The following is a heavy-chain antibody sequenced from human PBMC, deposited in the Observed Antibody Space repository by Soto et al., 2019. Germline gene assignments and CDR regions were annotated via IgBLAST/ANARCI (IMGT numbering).Heavy chain of an antibody. V-gene: IGHV4-61*01. Sequence: KSSETLSLTCTVSGGSVSSGSYYWSWIRQPPGKGLEWIGYIYYSGGTNYNPSLKSRVTISVDTSKNQFSLKLSSVTAADTAVYYCARGGGVTATFDYWGQGTLVTVS. CDR1: GGSVSSGSYY. D-gene: IGHD5-18*01. CDR3: ARGGGVTATFDY. CDR2: IYYSGGT. J-gene: IGHJ4*02.